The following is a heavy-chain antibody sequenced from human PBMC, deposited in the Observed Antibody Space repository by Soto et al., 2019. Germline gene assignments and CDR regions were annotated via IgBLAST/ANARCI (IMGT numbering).Heavy chain of an antibody. V-gene: IGHV6-1*01. D-gene: IGHD6-13*01. J-gene: IGHJ6*02. CDR2: TYYRSKWYN. Sequence: SQTLSLTCVISGDSVSSNSAVWNWIRQSPSRGLEWLGRTYYRSKWYNDYAVSVKSRITINPDTSKNQFSLQLNSVTPEDTAVYYCARDRGIAAAGFYYYYGMDVWGQGTTVTVSS. CDR1: GDSVSSNSAV. CDR3: ARDRGIAAAGFYYYYGMDV.